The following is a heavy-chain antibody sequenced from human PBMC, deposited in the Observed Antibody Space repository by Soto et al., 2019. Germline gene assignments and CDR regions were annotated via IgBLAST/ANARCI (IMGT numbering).Heavy chain of an antibody. J-gene: IGHJ4*02. Sequence: SETLSLTCTVSGGSISSYYWSWIRQPPGKGLEWIGYMYYSGSTNYNPSLKSRVTFSVDMSKNQFSLKLTSVTAADTAVYYCARGPNVAYFGRDCYRFDYRGLGILVTVSS. D-gene: IGHD2-21*01. V-gene: IGHV4-59*01. CDR2: MYYSGST. CDR3: ARGPNVAYFGRDCYRFDY. CDR1: GGSISSYY.